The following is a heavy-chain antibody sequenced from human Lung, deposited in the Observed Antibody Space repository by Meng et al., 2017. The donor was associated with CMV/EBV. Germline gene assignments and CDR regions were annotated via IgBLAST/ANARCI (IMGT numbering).Heavy chain of an antibody. J-gene: IGHJ6*02. CDR3: AREGYCSSTTCSSYYYYGMDV. CDR2: IYSDGYT. CDR1: GFTVRNNY. D-gene: IGHD2-2*01. V-gene: IGHV3-53*01. Sequence: GGSLRLXXAASGFTVRNNYMSWARQAPGKGLEWVSVIYSDGYTYYADSAKGRFTISRDNSKDTLYLQMNSLRAEDTAVYYCAREGYCSSTTCSSYYYYGMDVWGQGXTVTVSS.